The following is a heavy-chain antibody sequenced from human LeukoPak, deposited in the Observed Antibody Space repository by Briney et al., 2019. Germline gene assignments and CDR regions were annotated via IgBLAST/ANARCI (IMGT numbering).Heavy chain of an antibody. CDR2: ISSSSSYI. Sequence: GGSLRLSCAASGFTFSSYSMNWVRQAPGKGLEWVSSISSSSSYIYYADSVKGRFTISRDNAKNSLYLQMNSLRAEDTAVYYCARVAAGILNWFDPWGQGTLVTVSS. V-gene: IGHV3-21*01. D-gene: IGHD6-13*01. J-gene: IGHJ5*02. CDR1: GFTFSSYS. CDR3: ARVAAGILNWFDP.